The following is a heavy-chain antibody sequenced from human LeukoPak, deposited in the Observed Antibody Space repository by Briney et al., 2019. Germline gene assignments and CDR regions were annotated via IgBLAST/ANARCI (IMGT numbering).Heavy chain of an antibody. D-gene: IGHD3-3*01. V-gene: IGHV3-7*01. J-gene: IGHJ4*02. CDR2: IKQDGSEK. Sequence: GGSLRLSCAASGFTFSSHWMSWVRQAPGKGLEWVANIKQDGSEKYYVDSVKGRFTISRDNAKNSLYLQMNSLRAEDTAVYYCARVTYYDFWSGYYKSFDYWGQGTLVTVSS. CDR3: ARVTYYDFWSGYYKSFDY. CDR1: GFTFSSHW.